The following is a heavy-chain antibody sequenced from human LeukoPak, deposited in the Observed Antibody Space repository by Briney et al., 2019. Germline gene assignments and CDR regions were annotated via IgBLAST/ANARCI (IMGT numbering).Heavy chain of an antibody. CDR1: GFTFSSYW. V-gene: IGHV3-74*03. D-gene: IGHD3-22*01. CDR2: INGDGSST. J-gene: IGHJ3*02. Sequence: GGSLRLSCAASGFTFSSYWMHWVRQAPGKGLVWVTRINGDGSSTKYVDSVKGRFTISRDNAKNTLYLQMNSLRAEDTAIYYCARGPIVGVYIWGQGTMVTVSS. CDR3: ARGPIVGVYI.